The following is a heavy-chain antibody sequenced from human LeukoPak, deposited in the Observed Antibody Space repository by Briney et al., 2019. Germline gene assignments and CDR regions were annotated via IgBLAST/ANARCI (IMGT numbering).Heavy chain of an antibody. J-gene: IGHJ5*02. D-gene: IGHD3-9*01. V-gene: IGHV4-39*01. CDR2: IYYSGST. Sequence: PSETLSLTCTVSGGSISSSSYHWGWIRQPPGKGLEWIGSIYYSGSTYYNPSLKSRVTISVDTSKNQFSLKLSSVTAADTAVYYCARLRYWNWFDPWGQGTLVTVSS. CDR1: GGSISSSSYH. CDR3: ARLRYWNWFDP.